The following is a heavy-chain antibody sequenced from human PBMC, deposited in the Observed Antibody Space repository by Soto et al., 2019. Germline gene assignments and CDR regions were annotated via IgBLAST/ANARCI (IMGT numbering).Heavy chain of an antibody. V-gene: IGHV3-23*01. Sequence: GGSLRLSCAASGFTFSSYAMSWVRQAPGKGLEWDSAISGSGGSTYYADSVKGRFTISRDNSKNTLYLQMNSLRAEDTAVYYFATVKQTHYYYYYMDVWGKGTTVTVSS. CDR2: ISGSGGST. CDR3: ATVKQTHYYYYYMDV. CDR1: GFTFSSYA. J-gene: IGHJ6*03.